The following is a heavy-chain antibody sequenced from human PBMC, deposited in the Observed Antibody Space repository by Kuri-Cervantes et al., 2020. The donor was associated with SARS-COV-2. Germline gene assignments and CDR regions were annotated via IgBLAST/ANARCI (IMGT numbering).Heavy chain of an antibody. Sequence: ESLKISCIVSGGSVSSGSHYWSWIRQPPGKGLEWIGYIYYSGSTKYNPSLKSRVTMSVDTSKNQFSLKLNSVTPADTAVYYCARTLGYYGSGTYCFDYWGQGTLVTVSS. J-gene: IGHJ4*02. CDR1: GGSVSSGSHY. CDR2: IYYSGST. CDR3: ARTLGYYGSGTYCFDY. V-gene: IGHV4-61*01. D-gene: IGHD3-10*01.